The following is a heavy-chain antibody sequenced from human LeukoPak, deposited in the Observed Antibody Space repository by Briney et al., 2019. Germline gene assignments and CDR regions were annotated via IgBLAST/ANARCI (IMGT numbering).Heavy chain of an antibody. V-gene: IGHV3-66*01. CDR3: ASIGGHPNYYGMDV. Sequence: GGSLRLSCAASGFTVSSNYMSWVRQAPGKGLEWVSVIYSGGSTYYADSVKGRFTISRDNFKNTLYLQMNSLRAEDTAVYYCASIGGHPNYYGMDVWGQGTTVTVSS. J-gene: IGHJ6*02. CDR2: IYSGGST. D-gene: IGHD6-25*01. CDR1: GFTVSSNY.